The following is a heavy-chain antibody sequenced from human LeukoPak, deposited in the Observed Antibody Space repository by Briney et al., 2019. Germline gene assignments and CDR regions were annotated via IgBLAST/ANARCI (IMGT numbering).Heavy chain of an antibody. J-gene: IGHJ4*02. D-gene: IGHD1-26*01. Sequence: GGSLRLSCAASGFTFSGSAMHWVRQASGKGLEWVGRIRSKANSYATAHAASVKGRFTISRDDSKNTAYLQMNSLKTEDTAVYYCTRRGGDFDYWGQGTLVTVSS. CDR1: GFTFSGSA. CDR3: TRRGGDFDY. V-gene: IGHV3-73*01. CDR2: IRSKANSYAT.